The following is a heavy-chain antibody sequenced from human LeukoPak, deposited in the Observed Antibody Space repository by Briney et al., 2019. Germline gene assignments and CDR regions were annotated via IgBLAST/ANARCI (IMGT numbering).Heavy chain of an antibody. CDR2: ISSSSSYI. CDR1: GFTFSSYS. Sequence: PGGSLRLSCAASGFTFSSYSMNWVRQAPGKGLEWVSSISSSSSYIYYADSVKGRFTISRDNSKNTLYLQMNSLRAEDTAVYYCAKDRGNIVVVPAAMVFDYWGQGTLVTVSS. V-gene: IGHV3-21*04. D-gene: IGHD2-2*01. J-gene: IGHJ4*02. CDR3: AKDRGNIVVVPAAMVFDY.